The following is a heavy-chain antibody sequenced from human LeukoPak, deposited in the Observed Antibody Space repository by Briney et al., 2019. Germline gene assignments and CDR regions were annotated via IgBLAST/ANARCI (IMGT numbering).Heavy chain of an antibody. CDR1: GFTFSSYG. CDR2: IWYDGSNK. V-gene: IGHV3-33*08. J-gene: IGHJ5*02. CDR3: ARDTEWLVSSYSWFDP. Sequence: PGGSLRLSCAASGFTFSSYGMHWVRQAPGKGLEWVAVIWYDGSNKYYADSVKGRFTISRDNSKNTLYLQMNSLRAEDTAVYYCARDTEWLVSSYSWFDPWGQGTLVTVSS. D-gene: IGHD6-19*01.